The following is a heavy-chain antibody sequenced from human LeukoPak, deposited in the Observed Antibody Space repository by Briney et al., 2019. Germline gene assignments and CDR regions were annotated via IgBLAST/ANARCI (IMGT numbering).Heavy chain of an antibody. Sequence: GGSLRLSCAASGFTFDDYAMHWVRQAPGKGLEWVSGISWNSGSIGYADSVKGRFTISRDNAKNSLYLQMNSLRAEDTALYYCARGLLGNYYYYYYMDVWGKGTTVTISS. V-gene: IGHV3-9*01. CDR2: ISWNSGSI. J-gene: IGHJ6*03. CDR1: GFTFDDYA. D-gene: IGHD3-10*01. CDR3: ARGLLGNYYYYYYMDV.